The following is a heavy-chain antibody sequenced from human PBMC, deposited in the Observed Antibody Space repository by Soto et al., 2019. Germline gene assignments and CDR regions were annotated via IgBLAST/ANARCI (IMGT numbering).Heavy chain of an antibody. Sequence: QLTLKESGPTLVKPTQTPTLTCTLSGFSLSTRGVGVGWIRQPPGKALEWLALIYWDDDRRYSPSLKSRLTITKDTHKNQVVLTMTNMDPVDTATYYCAHIRQQYRPYYFDYWGQGTLVAVS. J-gene: IGHJ4*02. CDR2: IYWDDDR. CDR3: AHIRQQYRPYYFDY. D-gene: IGHD2-2*02. V-gene: IGHV2-5*02. CDR1: GFSLSTRGVG.